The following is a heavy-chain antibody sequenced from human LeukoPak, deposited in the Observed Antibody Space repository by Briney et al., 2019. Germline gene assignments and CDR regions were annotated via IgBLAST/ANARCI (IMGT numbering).Heavy chain of an antibody. CDR2: IGDSGGTT. V-gene: IGHV3-23*01. Sequence: GGSLRLSCAASGFTFSNYVMTWVRQASGKGLQWVSTIGDSGGTTYYADSVKGRFTISRDNSKNTLYLQMNSLRAEDTAVYYCAGRIGVAGRGFDPWGQGTLVTVSS. D-gene: IGHD6-13*01. CDR1: GFTFSNYV. CDR3: AGRIGVAGRGFDP. J-gene: IGHJ5*02.